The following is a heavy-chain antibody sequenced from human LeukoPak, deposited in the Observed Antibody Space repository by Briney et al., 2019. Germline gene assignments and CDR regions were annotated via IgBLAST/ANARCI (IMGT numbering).Heavy chain of an antibody. V-gene: IGHV4-61*02. J-gene: IGHJ6*03. CDR3: ARDQPYIDV. CDR1: GGSISSDLYY. CDR2: FYNSGRT. Sequence: KSSETLSLTCTVSGGSISSDLYYWNWIRQPAGKGLEWIGRFYNSGRTNFNPSLKSRVTISVDTSKNQFSLRLTSVTAADTAVYYCARDQPYIDVWGKGTTVTVSS.